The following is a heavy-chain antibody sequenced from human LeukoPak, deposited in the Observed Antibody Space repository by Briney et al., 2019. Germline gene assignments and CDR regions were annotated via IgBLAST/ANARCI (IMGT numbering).Heavy chain of an antibody. J-gene: IGHJ4*02. CDR2: INLDGTDR. D-gene: IGHD2-15*01. Sequence: GGSLRLSCAASGFSFSNHWMSWVRQAPGKGLEWVASINLDGTDRYYVDAVKGRFTISRDNAKNSLFLEMNSLRATDTAVYYCVRNGGSLDYWGQGTLVTVSS. CDR3: VRNGGSLDY. V-gene: IGHV3-7*01. CDR1: GFSFSNHW.